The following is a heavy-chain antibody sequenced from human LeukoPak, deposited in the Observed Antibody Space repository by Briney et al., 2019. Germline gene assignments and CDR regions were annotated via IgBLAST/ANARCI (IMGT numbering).Heavy chain of an antibody. Sequence: GGSPRLSCAASGFTFSSYSMKWVRQAPGKGLEWVSSISSSSTYIYYADSVKGRFTVSRDNAKNSLYLQMNSLRAEDTAVYYCARDLVPAALGQGTLVTVSS. CDR3: ARDLVPAA. CDR1: GFTFSSYS. CDR2: ISSSSTYI. D-gene: IGHD2-2*01. J-gene: IGHJ5*02. V-gene: IGHV3-21*01.